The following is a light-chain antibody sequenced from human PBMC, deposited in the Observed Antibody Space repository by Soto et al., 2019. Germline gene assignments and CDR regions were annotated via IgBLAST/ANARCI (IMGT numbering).Light chain of an antibody. Sequence: DIQMTQSPSSVSASVGDRVSITCRASQGIGSQLAWYQQKPGKAPKLLIHAASTLQRGVPSRFSGSGSGTDFTVTISSLQSEDFATYYCQQANAFPRTFGQGTKVEIE. CDR2: AAS. J-gene: IGKJ1*01. V-gene: IGKV1-12*01. CDR3: QQANAFPRT. CDR1: QGIGSQ.